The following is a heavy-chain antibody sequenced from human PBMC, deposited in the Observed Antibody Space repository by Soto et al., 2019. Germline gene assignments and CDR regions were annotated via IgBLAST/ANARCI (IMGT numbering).Heavy chain of an antibody. D-gene: IGHD1-26*01. V-gene: IGHV4-31*03. Sequence: QVQLQESGPGLVKPSQTLSLTCTVSGGSISSGGYYWSWIRQHPGKGLEWIGYIYYSGSTYYNPSLKSRITISVDTSKNKFSLKLSSVTAADTAVYYCAREGGIVGATAADYWGQGTLVTVSS. CDR3: AREGGIVGATAADY. CDR1: GGSISSGGYY. CDR2: IYYSGST. J-gene: IGHJ4*02.